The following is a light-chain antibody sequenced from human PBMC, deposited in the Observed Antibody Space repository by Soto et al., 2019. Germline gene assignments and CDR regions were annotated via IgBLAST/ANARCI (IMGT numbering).Light chain of an antibody. J-gene: IGLJ1*01. CDR3: TSFRVHRLDV. CDR1: SSDVGGYNA. Sequence: QSVLAQPASVSGSPGQTITISCTGTSSDVGGYNAVSLYQHPPGKATKLIIYEVTHRPAGVSGLFSASKSGNTASLTISGLQAEDAADYYCTSFRVHRLDVFGTRTKLTVL. V-gene: IGLV2-14*01. CDR2: EVT.